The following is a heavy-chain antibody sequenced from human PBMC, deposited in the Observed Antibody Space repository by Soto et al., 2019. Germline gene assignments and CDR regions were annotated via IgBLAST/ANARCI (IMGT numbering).Heavy chain of an antibody. D-gene: IGHD6-13*01. CDR1: GGTFSSYA. Sequence: SVKVSCKASGGTFSSYAISWVRQAPGQGLEWMGGIIPIFGTANYAQKFQGRVTITADESTSTAYMELSSLRSEDTAVYYCARDHQSIAAAGTPDAFDIWGQGTMVTVSS. J-gene: IGHJ3*02. V-gene: IGHV1-69*13. CDR3: ARDHQSIAAAGTPDAFDI. CDR2: IIPIFGTA.